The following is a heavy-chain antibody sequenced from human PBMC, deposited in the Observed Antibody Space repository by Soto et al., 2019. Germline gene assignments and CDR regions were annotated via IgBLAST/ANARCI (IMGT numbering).Heavy chain of an antibody. Sequence: SVKGRFTISRDSSKSTLSLQMTSLRVEHTAVYYCARTNNNCCFNWFDPWGQGTLVTVYS. J-gene: IGHJ5*02. D-gene: IGHD1-1*01. V-gene: IGHV3-30*01. CDR3: ARTNNNCCFNWFDP.